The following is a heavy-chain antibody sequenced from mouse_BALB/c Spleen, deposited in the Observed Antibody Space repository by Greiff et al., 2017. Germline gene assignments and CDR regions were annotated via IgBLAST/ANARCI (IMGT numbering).Heavy chain of an antibody. CDR3: ANLYYYGSSYPFAY. V-gene: IGHV5-12-1*01. CDR2: ISSGGGST. Sequence: EVQRVESGGGLVKPGGSLKLSCAASGFAFSSYDMSWVRQTPEKRLEWVAYISSGGGSTYYPDTVKGRFTISRDNATNTLYLQMSSLKSEDTAMYYCANLYYYGSSYPFAYWGQGTLVTVSA. CDR1: GFAFSSYD. J-gene: IGHJ3*01. D-gene: IGHD1-1*01.